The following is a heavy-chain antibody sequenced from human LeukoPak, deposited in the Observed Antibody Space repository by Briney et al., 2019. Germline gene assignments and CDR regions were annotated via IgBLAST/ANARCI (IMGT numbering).Heavy chain of an antibody. D-gene: IGHD6-13*01. J-gene: IGHJ5*02. Sequence: SETLSLTCTVSGGSISSSRYYWGWIRQPPGKGLEWIGSIYYSGSTYYNPSLKSRVTISVDTSKNQFSLKLSSVTAADTAVYYCATDEGAAAGLLINWFDPWGQGTLVTVSS. CDR3: ATDEGAAAGLLINWFDP. CDR2: IYYSGST. CDR1: GGSISSSRYY. V-gene: IGHV4-39*07.